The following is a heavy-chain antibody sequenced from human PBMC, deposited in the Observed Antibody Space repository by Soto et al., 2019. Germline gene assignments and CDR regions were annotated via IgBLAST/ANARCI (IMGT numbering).Heavy chain of an antibody. D-gene: IGHD6-19*01. CDR1: GYPFTSFG. J-gene: IGHJ4*01. V-gene: IGHV1-18*04. Sequence: EASVKVSCKASGYPFTSFGISWVRQAPGQGIEWMGWIRPYNGDTNSTQNLQARVSMTTDTSTSTAYLELRSLRSDDTAVYYCARKGVTSSGVGGGHDYWG. CDR2: IRPYNGDT. CDR3: ARKGVTSSGVGGGHDY.